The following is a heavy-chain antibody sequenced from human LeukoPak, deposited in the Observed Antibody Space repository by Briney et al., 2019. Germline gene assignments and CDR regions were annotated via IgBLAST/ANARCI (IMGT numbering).Heavy chain of an antibody. D-gene: IGHD6-13*01. CDR2: ISSSSSTI. CDR3: ARDLSPIAAAAYFDY. J-gene: IGHJ4*02. CDR1: GFTFSSYS. Sequence: GGSLRLSCAASGFTFSSYSMNWVRQAPGKGLEWVSYISSSSSTIYYADSVKARFTISRDNAKNSLYLQMNSLRAEDTAVYYCARDLSPIAAAAYFDYWGQGTLVTVSS. V-gene: IGHV3-48*01.